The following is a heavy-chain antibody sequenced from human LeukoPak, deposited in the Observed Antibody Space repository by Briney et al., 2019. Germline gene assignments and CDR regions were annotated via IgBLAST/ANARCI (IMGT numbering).Heavy chain of an antibody. CDR3: ARVGAVAASFDY. J-gene: IGHJ4*02. Sequence: PGGTLRLSCAASGFTFSSYGMSWVRQAPGKGLEWVSVIYSGGSTYYADSVKGRFTISRDNSKNTLYLQMNSLRAEDTAVYYCARVGAVAASFDYWGQGTLVTVSS. V-gene: IGHV3-66*01. D-gene: IGHD6-19*01. CDR1: GFTFSSYG. CDR2: IYSGGST.